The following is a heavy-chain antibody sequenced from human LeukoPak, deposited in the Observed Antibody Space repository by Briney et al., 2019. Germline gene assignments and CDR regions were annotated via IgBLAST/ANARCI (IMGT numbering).Heavy chain of an antibody. Sequence: SETLSLTCAVYGGSFSGYYWSWIRQPPGKGLEWIGEINHSGSTNYNPSLKSRVTIPVDTSKNQFSLKLSSVTAADTAVYYCARDAYTATGYYPYWGQGTLVTVSS. J-gene: IGHJ4*02. CDR3: ARDAYTATGYYPY. D-gene: IGHD3-9*01. V-gene: IGHV4-34*01. CDR1: GGSFSGYY. CDR2: INHSGST.